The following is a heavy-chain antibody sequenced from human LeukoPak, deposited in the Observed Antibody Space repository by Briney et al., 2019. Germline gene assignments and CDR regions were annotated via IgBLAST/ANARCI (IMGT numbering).Heavy chain of an antibody. D-gene: IGHD2-15*01. Sequence: GGSLRLSCAASGFTFSSYAMSWIRQAPGKGLEWLSYITNSRSYTEYADSVKGRFTISRDNAKNSLYLQMNSLRADDTAVYYCAINGGSYSFDTWGQGTLVTVSS. CDR2: ITNSRSYT. CDR1: GFTFSSYA. V-gene: IGHV3-11*03. J-gene: IGHJ5*02. CDR3: AINGGSYSFDT.